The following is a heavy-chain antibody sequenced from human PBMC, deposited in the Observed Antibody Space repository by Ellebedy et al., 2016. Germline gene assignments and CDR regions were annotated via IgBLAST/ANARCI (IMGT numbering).Heavy chain of an antibody. J-gene: IGHJ4*02. Sequence: SVKVSXXASGYTFTSYGISWVRQAPGQGLEWMGGIIPIFGTANYAQKFQGRVTITADESTSTAYMELSSLRSEDTAVYYCARGEGFGDSFDYWGQGTLVTVSS. V-gene: IGHV1-69*13. CDR3: ARGEGFGDSFDY. D-gene: IGHD3-10*01. CDR2: IIPIFGTA. CDR1: GYTFTSYG.